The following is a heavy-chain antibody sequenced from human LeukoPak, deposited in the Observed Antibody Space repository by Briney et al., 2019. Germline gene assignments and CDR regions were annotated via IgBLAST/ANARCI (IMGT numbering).Heavy chain of an antibody. CDR2: IYSGERT. J-gene: IGHJ4*02. CDR1: EFSVTAND. D-gene: IGHD3-16*01. CDR3: AKDWGDD. V-gene: IGHV3-53*01. Sequence: PGGSLRLSCAVSEFSVTANDMSWVRQAPGKGLEWVSVIYSGERTYYAASVKGRFTISRDNSRNTLYLQMNNLRAEDTAIYYCAKDWGDDWGQGNLVTVSS.